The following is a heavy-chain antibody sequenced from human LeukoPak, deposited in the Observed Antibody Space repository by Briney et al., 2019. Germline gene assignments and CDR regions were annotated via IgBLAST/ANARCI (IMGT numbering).Heavy chain of an antibody. CDR3: ARTTEGGYTYGYFYYYYMEV. D-gene: IGHD5-18*01. Sequence: PSETLSLTCTVSGGSISTYYWNWIRQPPGKGLEWIGYIYYSGTTNYNPSLKSRVSMSVDTSKNQFSLKLTSVTAADTAVYYCARTTEGGYTYGYFYYYYMEVWGKGTTVTISS. V-gene: IGHV4-59*01. J-gene: IGHJ6*03. CDR2: IYYSGTT. CDR1: GGSISTYY.